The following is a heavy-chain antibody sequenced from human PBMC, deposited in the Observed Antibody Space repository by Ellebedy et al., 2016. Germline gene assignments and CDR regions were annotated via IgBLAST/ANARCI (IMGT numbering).Heavy chain of an antibody. CDR2: INHSGST. V-gene: IGHV4-39*07. CDR3: ASREWPGIAAAWAY. CDR1: GGSISSGDYY. D-gene: IGHD6-13*01. J-gene: IGHJ4*02. Sequence: SETLSLTXTVSGGSISSGDYYWSWIRQPPGKGLEWIGEINHSGSTNYNPSLKSRVTISVDTSKNQFSLKLSSVTAADTAVYYCASREWPGIAAAWAYWGQGTLVTVSS.